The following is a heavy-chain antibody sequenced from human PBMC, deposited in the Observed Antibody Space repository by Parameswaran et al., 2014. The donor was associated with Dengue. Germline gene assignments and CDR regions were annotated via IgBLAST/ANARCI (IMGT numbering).Heavy chain of an antibody. J-gene: IGHJ4*02. V-gene: IGHV4-59*01. CDR2: IYYSGST. Sequence: VRQAPGKGLEWIGYIYYSGSTNYNPSLKSRVTISVDTSKNQFSLKLSSVTAADTAVYYCARIADYLFDYWGQGTLVTVSS. D-gene: IGHD4-11*01. CDR3: ARIADYLFDY.